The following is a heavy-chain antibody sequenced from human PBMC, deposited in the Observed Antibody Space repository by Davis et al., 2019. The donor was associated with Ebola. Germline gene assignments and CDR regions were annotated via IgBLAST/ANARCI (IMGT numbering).Heavy chain of an antibody. Sequence: MPSETLSLTCPVYGGSSSGYYWSWIRQPPGKGLEWIGYIYYSGSTNYNPSLKSRVTISVDTSKNQFSLKLSSVTAADTAVYYCARQSLVLMVYGNWFDPWGQGTLVTVSS. D-gene: IGHD2-8*01. CDR3: ARQSLVLMVYGNWFDP. CDR2: IYYSGST. J-gene: IGHJ5*02. CDR1: GGSSSGYY. V-gene: IGHV4-59*08.